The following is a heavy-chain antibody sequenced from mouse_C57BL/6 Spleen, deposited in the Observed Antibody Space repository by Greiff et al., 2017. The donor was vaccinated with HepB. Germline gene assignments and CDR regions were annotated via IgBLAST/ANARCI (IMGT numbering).Heavy chain of an antibody. J-gene: IGHJ4*01. V-gene: IGHV1-22*01. CDR1: GYTFTDYN. D-gene: IGHD2-4*01. Sequence: EVQLQQSGPELVKPGASVKMSCKASGYTFTDYNMHWVKQSHGKSLEWIGYINPNNGGTSYNQKFKGKATLTVNKSSSTAYMELRSLTSEDSAVYYCARDDYDHYYAMDYWGQGTSVTVSS. CDR2: INPNNGGT. CDR3: ARDDYDHYYAMDY.